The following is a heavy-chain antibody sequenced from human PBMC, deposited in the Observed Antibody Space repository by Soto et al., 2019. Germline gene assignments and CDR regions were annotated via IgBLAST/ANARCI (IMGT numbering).Heavy chain of an antibody. Sequence: QVPLQESGPRLVRPSGTLSLTCTVSSGSISTANWWSWVRQPPGGGLEWIGEIYHSGSTNYNLSLKSRVTLSVDKSKNQFSLRLSSVTAADTATYYCARRGGGVVLAATTPFDYWGQGTLVTVSS. J-gene: IGHJ4*02. CDR2: IYHSGST. V-gene: IGHV4-4*02. D-gene: IGHD2-15*01. CDR1: SGSISTANW. CDR3: ARRGGGVVLAATTPFDY.